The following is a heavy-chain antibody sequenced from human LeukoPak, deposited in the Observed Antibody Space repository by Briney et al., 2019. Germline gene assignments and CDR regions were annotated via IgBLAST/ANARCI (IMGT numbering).Heavy chain of an antibody. CDR2: ISSSGSTI. Sequence: GGSLRLSCAASGLTFSDYYMSWIRQAPGKGLEWVSYISSSGSTIYYADSVKGRFTISRDNAKNSLNLQMNSLRAEDTAVYYCARVTGYYYYMDVWGKGTTVTVSS. CDR3: ARVTGYYYYMDV. D-gene: IGHD7-27*01. V-gene: IGHV3-11*04. CDR1: GLTFSDYY. J-gene: IGHJ6*03.